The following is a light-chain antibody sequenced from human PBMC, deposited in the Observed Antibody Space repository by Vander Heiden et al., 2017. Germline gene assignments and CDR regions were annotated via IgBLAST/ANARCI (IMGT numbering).Light chain of an antibody. CDR1: QSISSY. Sequence: DIQMTQSPSSLSASVGDRVTITCRASQSISSYLNWYQQKPGKAPKLLIYSASSLESGVPSRFSGSGSGTDFSLTISSLQPEDFATFYCQQSYRIPLTFGPGTKVDMK. V-gene: IGKV1-39*01. CDR2: SAS. J-gene: IGKJ3*01. CDR3: QQSYRIPLT.